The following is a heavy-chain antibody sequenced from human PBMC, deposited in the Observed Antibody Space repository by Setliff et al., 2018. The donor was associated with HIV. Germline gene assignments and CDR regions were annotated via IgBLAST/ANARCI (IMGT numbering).Heavy chain of an antibody. V-gene: IGHV4-59*11. J-gene: IGHJ5*02. Sequence: PSATLSLTCPVSGVSISSHSWTWIRQPPGKGLEWIGYFYYSGSTNYNPSLKGRVTISADTSENQLSLKLSSLTAADTAVYYCARIEGYAYGSNWFDPWGQGTLVTVSS. CDR3: ARIEGYAYGSNWFDP. D-gene: IGHD3-16*01. CDR2: FYYSGST. CDR1: GVSISSHS.